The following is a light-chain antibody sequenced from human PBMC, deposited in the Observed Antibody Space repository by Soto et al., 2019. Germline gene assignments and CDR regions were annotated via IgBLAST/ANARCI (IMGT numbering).Light chain of an antibody. J-gene: IGLJ1*01. CDR1: SSDVGSDSL. CDR3: CSYVGSSTFLDV. V-gene: IGLV2-23*03. CDR2: EGS. Sequence: QSALTQPASVSGSPGQSITISCTGTSSDVGSDSLVSWYQQHPGKAPKVMIYEGSQRPSGVSNRFSGSKSGNTASLTISGLQAEDEADYYCCSYVGSSTFLDVFGTGTKLTVL.